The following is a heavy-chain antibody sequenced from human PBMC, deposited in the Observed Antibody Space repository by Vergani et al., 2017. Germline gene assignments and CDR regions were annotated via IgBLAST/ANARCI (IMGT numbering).Heavy chain of an antibody. CDR3: ARRSGGYYSGGKVHPLRTAFDV. J-gene: IGHJ3*01. V-gene: IGHV4-61*02. D-gene: IGHD2-15*01. CDR1: GGSISAGYYF. CDR2: ISASGNA. Sequence: QVQLQASGPGRVKPSQTLSLTCTMSGGSISAGYYFWSWIRQPAGKGLEWLGHISASGNASHSPSLKTRVSMSVATSKNQFSLPVTSVTAADTASYFCARRSGGYYSGGKVHPLRTAFDVWGHGTVVTVSS.